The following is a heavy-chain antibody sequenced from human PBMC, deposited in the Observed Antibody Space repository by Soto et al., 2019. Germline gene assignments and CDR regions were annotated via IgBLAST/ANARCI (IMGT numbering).Heavy chain of an antibody. D-gene: IGHD4-17*01. V-gene: IGHV4-39*01. Sequence: SETLSLTCTVSGGSISSSSYYWGWIRQPPGKGLEWIGSIYYSGSTYYNPSLKSRVTISVDTSKNQFSLKLSSVTAADTAVYYCARLGSGPAYGDYEIHDYWGQGTLVTVSS. J-gene: IGHJ4*02. CDR2: IYYSGST. CDR1: GGSISSSSYY. CDR3: ARLGSGPAYGDYEIHDY.